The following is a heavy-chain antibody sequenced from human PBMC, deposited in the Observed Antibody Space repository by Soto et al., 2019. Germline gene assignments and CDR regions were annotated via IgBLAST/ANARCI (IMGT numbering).Heavy chain of an antibody. V-gene: IGHV3-53*01. J-gene: IGHJ6*02. CDR2: IYSGGST. Sequence: GGSLRLSCAASRFTVSSNYMSWVRPAPGKGLEWVSVIYSGGSTYYADSVKGRFTISRDNSKNTLYLQMNSLRAEDTAVHYCARDINYYYYGMDVWGQGTTVTVSS. CDR3: ARDINYYYYGMDV. D-gene: IGHD1-20*01. CDR1: RFTVSSNY.